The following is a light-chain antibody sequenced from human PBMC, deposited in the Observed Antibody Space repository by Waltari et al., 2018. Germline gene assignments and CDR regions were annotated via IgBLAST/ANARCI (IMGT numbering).Light chain of an antibody. J-gene: IGKJ5*01. V-gene: IGKV3-20*01. CDR3: QQYGSTLIT. CDR1: QSVSSSY. Sequence: EIVLTQSPRTLSWSLGERVTLSCRASQSVSSSYLDWDQQKPGQAPRLLIYAASNRATGIPDRFSGRGSGTGFTLTISSLEPEDSAVYYCQQYGSTLITFGQGTRLEIK. CDR2: AAS.